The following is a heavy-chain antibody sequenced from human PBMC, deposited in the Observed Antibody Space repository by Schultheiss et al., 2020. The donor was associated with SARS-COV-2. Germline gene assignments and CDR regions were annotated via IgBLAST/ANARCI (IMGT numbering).Heavy chain of an antibody. Sequence: SQTLSLTCTVSGGSISSYYWSWIRQPPGKGLEWIGYIYYTGSTNYNPSLKSRVTISVDTSKNQFSLKLNSVTAADTAVYYCARVGRLSAFDYWGQGTLVTVSS. CDR3: ARVGRLSAFDY. CDR1: GGSISSYY. J-gene: IGHJ4*02. CDR2: IYYTGST. D-gene: IGHD1-26*01. V-gene: IGHV4-59*08.